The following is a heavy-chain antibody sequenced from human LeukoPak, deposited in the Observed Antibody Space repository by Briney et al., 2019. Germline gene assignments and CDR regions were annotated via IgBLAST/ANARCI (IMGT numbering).Heavy chain of an antibody. CDR3: ARDDFRMVGGGAFDI. V-gene: IGHV4-4*07. CDR2: IYTSGST. CDR1: GGSISSYY. J-gene: IGHJ3*02. Sequence: SETLSLTGTVSGGSISSYYWSWIRQPAGKGLEWIGRIYTSGSTNYNPSLKSRVTMSVDTSKNQFSLKLSSVTAADTAVYYCARDDFRMVGGGAFDIWGQGTMVTVSS. D-gene: IGHD3/OR15-3a*01.